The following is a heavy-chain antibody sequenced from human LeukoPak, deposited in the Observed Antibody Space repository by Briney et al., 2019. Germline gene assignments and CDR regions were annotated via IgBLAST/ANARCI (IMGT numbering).Heavy chain of an antibody. D-gene: IGHD3-10*01. Sequence: PGGSLRLSCAASGFTFSSYAMNWVRQAPGKGLEWVSGISGSGVSTYFGDSVKGRFTISRDNSKNTLYLQMNSLRAEDTAVYYCAKDFIRGSIGYFDYWGQGTLVTVSS. V-gene: IGHV3-23*01. CDR1: GFTFSSYA. J-gene: IGHJ4*02. CDR2: ISGSGVST. CDR3: AKDFIRGSIGYFDY.